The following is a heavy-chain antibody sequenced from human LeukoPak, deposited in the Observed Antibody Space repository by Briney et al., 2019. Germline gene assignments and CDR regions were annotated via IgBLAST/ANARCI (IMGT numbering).Heavy chain of an antibody. CDR3: AKGYYYDSSGYYFDY. Sequence: GRSLRLSCAASGFTFDDYAMHWVRQAPGKGLEWVSGISWNSGSIGYADSVKGRFTISRDNAKNSLYLQMNSLRAEDTALYCCAKGYYYDSSGYYFDYWGQGTLVTVSS. V-gene: IGHV3-9*01. CDR1: GFTFDDYA. CDR2: ISWNSGSI. J-gene: IGHJ4*02. D-gene: IGHD3-22*01.